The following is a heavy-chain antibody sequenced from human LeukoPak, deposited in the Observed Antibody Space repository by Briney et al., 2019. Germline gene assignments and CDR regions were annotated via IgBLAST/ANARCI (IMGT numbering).Heavy chain of an antibody. V-gene: IGHV4-4*09. D-gene: IGHD6-6*01. CDR1: GGSISSYY. J-gene: IGHJ4*02. CDR2: IYASGST. CDR3: ARHREYSSSSVKY. Sequence: SETLSLTCTVSGGSISSYYWSWIRQPPGKGLEWIANIYASGSTNYNPALKSRVTISVDTSKNQFSLKLNSVTAADTAVYFCARHREYSSSSVKYWGQGTLVTVSS.